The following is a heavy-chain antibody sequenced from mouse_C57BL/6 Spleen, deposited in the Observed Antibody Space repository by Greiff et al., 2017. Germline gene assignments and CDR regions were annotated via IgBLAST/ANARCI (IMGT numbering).Heavy chain of an antibody. CDR2: IYPGDGDT. D-gene: IGHD2-4*01. Sequence: QVQLQQPGAELVMPGASVKLSCKASGYIFTSYWMQWVKQRPGKGLEWIGRIYPGDGDTNYNGKFKGKATLTADNSYSTAYMHLCSLTSEDSAVYFCARSGYDYDVWYFDVWGTGTTVTVSS. J-gene: IGHJ1*03. V-gene: IGHV1-82*01. CDR1: GYIFTSYW. CDR3: ARSGYDYDVWYFDV.